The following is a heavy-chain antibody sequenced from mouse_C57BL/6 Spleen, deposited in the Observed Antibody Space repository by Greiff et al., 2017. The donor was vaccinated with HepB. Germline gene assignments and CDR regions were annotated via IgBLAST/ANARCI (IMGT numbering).Heavy chain of an antibody. CDR3: ARGVYDYDDGTWFAY. D-gene: IGHD2-4*01. Sequence: EVQLQQSGPELVKPGASVKISCKASGYTFTDYYMNWVKQSHGKSLEWIGDINPNNGGTSYNQKFKGKATLTVDKSSSTAYMELRSLTSEDSAVYYCARGVYDYDDGTWFAYWGQGTLVTVSA. V-gene: IGHV1-26*01. CDR2: INPNNGGT. CDR1: GYTFTDYY. J-gene: IGHJ3*01.